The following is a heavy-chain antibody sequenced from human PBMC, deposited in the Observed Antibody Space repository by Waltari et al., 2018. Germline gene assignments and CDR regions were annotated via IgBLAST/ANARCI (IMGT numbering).Heavy chain of an antibody. CDR3: AKGVVVTTMNFYYYMDV. CDR2: MYHSGST. CDR1: GASIRSYF. Sequence: QVQLQESGPGLVKSSETLSLTCTVSGASIRSYFWSWIRQSPGKGLEWIGYMYHSGSTNYSTSLKSRVTISVDTSKNQFFLKLSSVTVAETAVYYCAKGVVVTTMNFYYYMDVWGKGTPVTVSS. J-gene: IGHJ6*03. V-gene: IGHV4-59*01. D-gene: IGHD2-21*02.